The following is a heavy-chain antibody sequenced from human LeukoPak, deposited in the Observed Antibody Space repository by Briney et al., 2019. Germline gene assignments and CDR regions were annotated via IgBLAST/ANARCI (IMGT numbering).Heavy chain of an antibody. D-gene: IGHD3-10*01. CDR2: IYHSGST. J-gene: IGHJ4*02. Sequence: SETLSLTCAVSGGSISSSNWWSWVRQPPGKGLEWIGEIYHSGSTNYNPSLESRVTILVDKSRNQFSLKLSSVTAADTAVYYCARVFAGAVGYWGQGTLVTVSS. CDR3: ARVFAGAVGY. CDR1: GGSISSSNW. V-gene: IGHV4-4*02.